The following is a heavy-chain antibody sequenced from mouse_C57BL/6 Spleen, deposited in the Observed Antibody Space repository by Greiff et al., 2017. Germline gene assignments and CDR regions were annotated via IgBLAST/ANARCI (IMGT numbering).Heavy chain of an antibody. V-gene: IGHV5-17*01. CDR3: ARGSYDYEAPFAY. D-gene: IGHD2-4*01. J-gene: IGHJ3*01. Sequence: EVQRVESGGGLVKPGGSLKLSCAASGFTFSDYGMHWVRQAPEKGLEWVAYISSGSSTIYYADTVKGRFTISRDNAKNTLFLQMTSLRSEDTAMYYCARGSYDYEAPFAYWGQGTLVTVSA. CDR1: GFTFSDYG. CDR2: ISSGSSTI.